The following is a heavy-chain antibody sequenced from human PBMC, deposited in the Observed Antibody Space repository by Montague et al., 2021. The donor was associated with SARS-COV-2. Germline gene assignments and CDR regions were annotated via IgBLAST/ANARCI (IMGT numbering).Heavy chain of an antibody. CDR3: ARSTVTNAPFGFSNKLRSRYNGMDV. Sequence: SETLSLTCAMYGGSFSDYHWSWIRQPPGKGLEWIGEINHSGSTNXXPSLKSRVTISIDTSERQFSLKVTSVTAADTAVFYCARSTVTNAPFGFSNKLRSRYNGMDVWGQGTTVTVSS. V-gene: IGHV4-34*01. D-gene: IGHD4-17*01. J-gene: IGHJ6*02. CDR2: INHSGST. CDR1: GGSFSDYH.